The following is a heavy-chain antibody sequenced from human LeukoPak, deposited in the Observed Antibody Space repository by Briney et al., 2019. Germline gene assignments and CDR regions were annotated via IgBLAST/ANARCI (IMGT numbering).Heavy chain of an antibody. D-gene: IGHD6-13*01. CDR3: VGFRAAAGLY. J-gene: IGHJ4*02. Sequence: GGSLRLSCAGSGFRFGNYAMHWVRQAPGKGLEYVSAISSNGGSTYYADSVKGRFTIPRDTSKNTLYPQMSRLRAEDTAVYYCVGFRAAAGLYWGQGTLVTVSS. CDR2: ISSNGGST. V-gene: IGHV3-64D*06. CDR1: GFRFGNYA.